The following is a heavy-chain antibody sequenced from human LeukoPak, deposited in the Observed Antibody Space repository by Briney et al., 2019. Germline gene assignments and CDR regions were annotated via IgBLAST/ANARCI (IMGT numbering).Heavy chain of an antibody. V-gene: IGHV1-2*06. CDR1: GYTFTDYY. CDR2: INPNSSGT. CDR3: ARNYVESGRYFTDY. Sequence: ASVKVSCKASGYTFTDYYMHWVRQAPGQGLEWMGRINPNSSGTNYAQKFQGRVTMTRATSISTAYMELSRLRSDDTAVYYCARNYVESGRYFTDYWGQGTRVTASS. J-gene: IGHJ4*02. D-gene: IGHD1-26*01.